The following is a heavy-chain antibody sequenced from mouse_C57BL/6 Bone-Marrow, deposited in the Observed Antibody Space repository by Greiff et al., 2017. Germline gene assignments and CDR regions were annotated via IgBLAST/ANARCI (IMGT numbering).Heavy chain of an antibody. J-gene: IGHJ3*01. Sequence: VQLQQSGPELVKPGASVKMSCKASGYTFTDYNMHWVKQSHGKSLEWIGYINPNNGGTSYNQKFKGKATLTVNKSSSTAYMELRSLTSEDSAVYYCARGRLRRGAWFAYWGQGTLVTVSA. CDR3: ARGRLRRGAWFAY. D-gene: IGHD2-4*01. CDR2: INPNNGGT. V-gene: IGHV1-22*01. CDR1: GYTFTDYN.